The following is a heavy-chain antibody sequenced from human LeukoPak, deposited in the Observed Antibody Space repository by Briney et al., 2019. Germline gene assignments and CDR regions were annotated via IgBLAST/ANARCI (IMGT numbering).Heavy chain of an antibody. D-gene: IGHD2-2*01. CDR2: ISAYNGNT. CDR3: ARELPPNCSSTSCYAPFDY. J-gene: IGHJ4*02. Sequence: GASVKVSCKASGYTFTSYYMHWVRQAPGQGLEWMGWISAYNGNTNYAQKLQGRVTMTTDTSTSTAYMELRSLRSDDTAVYYCARELPPNCSSTSCYAPFDYWGQGTLVTVSS. CDR1: GYTFTSYY. V-gene: IGHV1-18*04.